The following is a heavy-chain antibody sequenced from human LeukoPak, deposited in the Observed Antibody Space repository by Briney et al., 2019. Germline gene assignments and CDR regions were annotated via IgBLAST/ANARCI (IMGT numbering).Heavy chain of an antibody. D-gene: IGHD5-18*01. CDR1: DYYISSGHY. CDR2: IHHAGAT. V-gene: IGHV4-38-2*02. CDR3: ARDIYRTAMVFKSVDN. J-gene: IGHJ4*03. Sequence: SETLSLTCTVSDYYISSGHYWGWIRQPPGKGLGWIGNIHHAGATYYNPSLKSRTTTSVDTSKKQFSLILNSVTAAATAVYDWARDIYRTAMVFKSVDNWGHGALGTVS.